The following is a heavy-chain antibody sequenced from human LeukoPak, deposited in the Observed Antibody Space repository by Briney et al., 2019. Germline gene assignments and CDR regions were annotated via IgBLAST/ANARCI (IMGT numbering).Heavy chain of an antibody. CDR2: MNPNSGNT. V-gene: IGHV1-8*01. J-gene: IGHJ4*02. CDR1: GYTFTSYD. D-gene: IGHD3-22*01. Sequence: ASVKVSCKASGYTFTSYDINWMRQATGQGLEWMGWMNPNSGNTGYAQKFQGRVTMTRNTSISTAYMELSSLRSEDTAVYYCARGHFRYYDSSGYPYYFDYWGQGTLVTVSS. CDR3: ARGHFRYYDSSGYPYYFDY.